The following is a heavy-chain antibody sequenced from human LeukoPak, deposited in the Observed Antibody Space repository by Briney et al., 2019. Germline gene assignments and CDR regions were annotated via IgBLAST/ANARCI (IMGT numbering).Heavy chain of an antibody. CDR3: ARRIAVAGNFDY. D-gene: IGHD6-19*01. CDR1: GFTFSSYW. Sequence: GGSLRLSCAASGFTFSSYWLHWVRQAPGKGLVWVSRINSDGSSTSYADSVKGRFTSSRDNAKNTLYLQMNSLRAEDTAVYYCARRIAVAGNFDYWGQGTLVTVSS. V-gene: IGHV3-74*01. CDR2: INSDGSST. J-gene: IGHJ4*02.